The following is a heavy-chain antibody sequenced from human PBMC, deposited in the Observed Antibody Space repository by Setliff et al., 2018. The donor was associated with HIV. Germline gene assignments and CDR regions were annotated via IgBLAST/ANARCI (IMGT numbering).Heavy chain of an antibody. CDR1: GYTFTTYG. J-gene: IGHJ6*02. CDR2: ISTYSDET. Sequence: ASVKVSCKPSGYTFTTYGLSWVRQAPGQGLEWMGWISTYSDETSYSHNLQGRVTMTTDTSTRTAYMELRSLTSDDTAVYYCARDSAIVTTIIDHYYGMDVWGQGTTVTVSS. D-gene: IGHD5-12*01. V-gene: IGHV1-18*01. CDR3: ARDSAIVTTIIDHYYGMDV.